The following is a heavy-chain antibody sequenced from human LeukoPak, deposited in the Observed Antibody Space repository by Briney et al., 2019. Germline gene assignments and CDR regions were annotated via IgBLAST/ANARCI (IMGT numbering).Heavy chain of an antibody. CDR1: GFTFDDYA. V-gene: IGHV3-9*01. CDR2: ISWNSGSI. D-gene: IGHD2-2*02. Sequence: PGRSLRLSCAASGFTFDDYAMHWVRQAPGKGLEWVSGISWNSGSIGYADSVKGRFTISRDNAKNSLYLQMNSLRAEDTAVYYCARLGYCSSTSCYNFDYWGQGTLVTVSS. J-gene: IGHJ4*02. CDR3: ARLGYCSSTSCYNFDY.